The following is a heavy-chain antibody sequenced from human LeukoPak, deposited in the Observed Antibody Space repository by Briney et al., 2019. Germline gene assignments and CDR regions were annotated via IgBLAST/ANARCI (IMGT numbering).Heavy chain of an antibody. CDR3: ARDRDSSGHYSG. V-gene: IGHV4-31*03. Sequence: SETLSLTCTVSGGSISSGGYYWSWIRQHPGKGLEWIGYIYYSGSTYYNPSLKSRVTISVDTSKNQFSLKLSSVTAADTAVYCCARDRDSSGHYSGWGQGTLVTVSS. CDR1: GGSISSGGYY. J-gene: IGHJ4*02. D-gene: IGHD3-22*01. CDR2: IYYSGST.